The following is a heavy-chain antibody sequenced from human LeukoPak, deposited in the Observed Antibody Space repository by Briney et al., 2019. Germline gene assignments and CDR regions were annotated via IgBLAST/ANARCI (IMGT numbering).Heavy chain of an antibody. V-gene: IGHV3-9*01. D-gene: IGHD6-13*01. Sequence: PGRSLRLSCAASGFTFDDYAMHWVRHAPGKGLEWVSGISWNSGSIGYADSVKGRFTISRDNAKNSLYLQMNSLRAEDTALYYCAKETSIAAAGTPVDYWGQGTLVTVSS. CDR3: AKETSIAAAGTPVDY. J-gene: IGHJ4*02. CDR2: ISWNSGSI. CDR1: GFTFDDYA.